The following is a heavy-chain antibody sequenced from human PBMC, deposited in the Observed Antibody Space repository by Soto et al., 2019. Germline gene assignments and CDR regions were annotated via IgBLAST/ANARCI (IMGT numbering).Heavy chain of an antibody. D-gene: IGHD4-4*01. CDR2: ISGSGDNT. J-gene: IGHJ4*02. CDR1: GITFDNYA. CDR3: AKSRIAMTTYFDY. V-gene: IGHV3-23*01. Sequence: PXXSLRLSCAASGITFDNYAMRWVPQTPGKGLEWVSAISGSGDNTYHADSVKGRFTISRDNSKNTLYLQMNSLRAEDTAVYYCAKSRIAMTTYFDYWGQGALVTSPQ.